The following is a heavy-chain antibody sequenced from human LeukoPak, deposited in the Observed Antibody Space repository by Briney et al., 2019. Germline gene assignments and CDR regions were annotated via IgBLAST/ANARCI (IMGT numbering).Heavy chain of an antibody. V-gene: IGHV1-2*02. J-gene: IGHJ4*02. CDR1: GYTFTGYY. CDR3: ARVAITVAGRLDQRLGMRYYFDY. Sequence: ASVKVSCKASGYTFTGYYMHWVRQAPGQGLEWMGWINSNSGGTNYAQKFQGRVTMTRDTSISTAYMELYRLKSDDTAVYYCARVAITVAGRLDQRLGMRYYFDYWGQGTLVTVSS. CDR2: INSNSGGT. D-gene: IGHD6-19*01.